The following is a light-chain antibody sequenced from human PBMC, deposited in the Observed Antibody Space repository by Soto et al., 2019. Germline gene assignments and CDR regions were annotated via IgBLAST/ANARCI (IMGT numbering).Light chain of an antibody. CDR2: EVS. CDR3: TSYLYSSGHFV. J-gene: IGLJ1*01. CDR1: SSDFSAYHY. Sequence: QSVLTQPASVSGSPGQSITIFCTGSSSDFSAYHYVSWYQQHPGKPPKLMIYEVSHRPPGMSSRFSGSKSGNTSSLTITGRQVEYKPDYFCTSYLYSSGHFVFGTGTKVTVL. V-gene: IGLV2-14*01.